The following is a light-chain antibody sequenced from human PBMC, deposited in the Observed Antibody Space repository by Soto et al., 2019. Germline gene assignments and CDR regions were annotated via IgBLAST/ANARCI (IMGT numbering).Light chain of an antibody. CDR3: SSYTSSSTYVV. V-gene: IGLV2-14*01. CDR2: EVS. CDR1: SSDVGGYNY. J-gene: IGLJ2*01. Sequence: QSALTQPASVSGSPGQSITISCTGTSSDVGGYNYVSWYQQHPGKAHKLMIYEVSNRPSGVSNRFSGSKSGNTASLTISGLQAEDEADYYCSSYTSSSTYVVFGGGTKVTVL.